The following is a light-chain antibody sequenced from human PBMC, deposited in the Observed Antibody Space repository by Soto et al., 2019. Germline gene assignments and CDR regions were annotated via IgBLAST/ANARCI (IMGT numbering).Light chain of an antibody. CDR2: EVS. CDR1: SSDVGSYNL. J-gene: IGLJ1*01. Sequence: QSVLTQPASVSGSPGQSITISCTGTSSDVGSYNLVSWYQQHPGQAPKLMIYEVSKRPSGVSNRFSGSKSGNTASLTISGLQAEDEADYYCWSSAGSSALLFFITGSKVTVL. CDR3: WSSAGSSALLF. V-gene: IGLV2-23*02.